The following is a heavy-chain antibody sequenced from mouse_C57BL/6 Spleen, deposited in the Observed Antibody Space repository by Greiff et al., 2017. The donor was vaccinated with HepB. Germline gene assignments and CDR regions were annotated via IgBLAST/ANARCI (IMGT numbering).Heavy chain of an antibody. CDR3: ARAFYYYGSSGPYAMDY. Sequence: QVQLQQSGAELVKPGASVKLSCKASGYTFTSYWMQWVKQRPGQGLEWIGEIDPSDSYTNYNQKFKGKATLTVDTSSSTAYMQLSSLTSEDSAVYYCARAFYYYGSSGPYAMDYWGQGTSVTVSS. D-gene: IGHD1-1*01. V-gene: IGHV1-50*01. CDR1: GYTFTSYW. J-gene: IGHJ4*01. CDR2: IDPSDSYT.